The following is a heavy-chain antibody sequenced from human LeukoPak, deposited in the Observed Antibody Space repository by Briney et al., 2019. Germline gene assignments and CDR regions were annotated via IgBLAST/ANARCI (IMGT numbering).Heavy chain of an antibody. J-gene: IGHJ4*02. D-gene: IGHD3-16*01. V-gene: IGHV3-74*01. CDR2: INTDTRGT. Sequence: GGSLRLSCAASGFTFSEYWMHWVRQAPGKGLVWVSIINTDTRGTYYADSVKGRFTISRDNAKNTLYLQMNSLRAEDTAVYYCAKAGAYRFDYWGQGALVTVSS. CDR1: GFTFSEYW. CDR3: AKAGAYRFDY.